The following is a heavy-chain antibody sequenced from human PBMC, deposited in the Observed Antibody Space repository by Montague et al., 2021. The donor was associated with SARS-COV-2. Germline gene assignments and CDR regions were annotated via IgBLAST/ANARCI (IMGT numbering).Heavy chain of an antibody. CDR3: ARGRPVQGSFRHFDSFSSGGLDI. D-gene: IGHD3-9*01. CDR1: RGSFSNYY. V-gene: IGHV4-34*01. CDR2: INQGGAT. J-gene: IGHJ3*02. Sequence: SETLSLTCAVSRGSFSNYYWTWIRQSPGKGLEWIGEINQGGATNYTPSLKSRVTISLDTSKKQISLKLNSVTVADTAVFFCARGRPVQGSFRHFDSFSSGGLDIWGQGSLVIVSS.